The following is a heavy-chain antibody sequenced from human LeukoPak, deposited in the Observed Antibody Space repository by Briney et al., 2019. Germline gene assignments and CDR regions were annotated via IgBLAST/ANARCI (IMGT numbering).Heavy chain of an antibody. CDR1: GFTFNSYT. D-gene: IGHD2-2*01. V-gene: IGHV3-23*01. CDR3: AKGWRSSISPLDY. J-gene: IGHJ4*02. CDR2: ISGSGGST. Sequence: GGSLRLSCAASGFTFNSYTMNWVRQAPGKGLEWVSVISGSGGSTYYADSVKGRFTISRDNSKNTLCLQMNSLRAEDTAVYYCAKGWRSSISPLDYWGQGTLVTVSS.